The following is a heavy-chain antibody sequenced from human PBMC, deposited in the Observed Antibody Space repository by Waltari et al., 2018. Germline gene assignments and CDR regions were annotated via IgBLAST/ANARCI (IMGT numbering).Heavy chain of an antibody. CDR2: VSHSGNT. Sequence: QVQLQESGPGLVKPSETLSLTCAVSAYSINSGYNWAWIRQSPEKGLEWIGSVSHSGNTCYNPSLKSRVTISVDMSKNHFSLELSSVTAADTAVYYCARDASTAFGYWGQGTLVTVSS. J-gene: IGHJ4*02. D-gene: IGHD4-4*01. CDR1: AYSINSGYN. CDR3: ARDASTAFGY. V-gene: IGHV4-38-2*02.